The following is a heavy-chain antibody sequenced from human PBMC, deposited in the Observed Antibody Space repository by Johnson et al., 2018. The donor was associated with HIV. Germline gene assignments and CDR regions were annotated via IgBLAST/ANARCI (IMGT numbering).Heavy chain of an antibody. CDR2: INGDGSRT. V-gene: IGHV3-74*02. Sequence: VQLVESGGDLVQPGGSLRLSCAASGFTFSDHWMQWVRQAPGKGLVWVSRINGDGSRTSYADSVKGRFTIARDNSKNTLYLQMNSLRAEDTAVYYCARGYTWNDVSIWGQGTMVTVSS. CDR1: GFTFSDHW. J-gene: IGHJ3*02. CDR3: ARGYTWNDVSI. D-gene: IGHD1-1*01.